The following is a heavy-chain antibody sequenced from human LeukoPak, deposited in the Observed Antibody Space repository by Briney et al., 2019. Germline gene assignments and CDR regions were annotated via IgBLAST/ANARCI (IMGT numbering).Heavy chain of an antibody. D-gene: IGHD3-22*01. V-gene: IGHV1-46*01. Sequence: GASVKVSCKASGYTFTSYYMHWVRQAPGQGLEWMGIINPSGGSTSYAQKLQGRVTMTRDMSTSTVYVELSSLRSEDTAVYYCAREGYDSSGYYGGIDYWGQGTLVTVSS. CDR1: GYTFTSYY. J-gene: IGHJ4*02. CDR2: INPSGGST. CDR3: AREGYDSSGYYGGIDY.